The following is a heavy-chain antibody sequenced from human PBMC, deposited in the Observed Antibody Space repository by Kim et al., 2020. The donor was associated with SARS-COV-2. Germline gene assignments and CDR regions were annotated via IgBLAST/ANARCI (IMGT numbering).Heavy chain of an antibody. D-gene: IGHD2-2*01. V-gene: IGHV3-21*06. CDR3: ARDFGSPSCNYYFDY. J-gene: IGHJ4*02. Sequence: DSVEGRFTITRDNANSTLYLQMDSLGAEDTAMYYCARDFGSPSCNYYFDYWGRGTQVTVSS.